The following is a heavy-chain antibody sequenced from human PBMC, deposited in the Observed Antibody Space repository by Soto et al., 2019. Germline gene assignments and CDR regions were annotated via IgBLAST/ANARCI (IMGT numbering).Heavy chain of an antibody. J-gene: IGHJ4*02. D-gene: IGHD3-16*01. CDR1: GFTVSTKY. Sequence: EVQLVESGGGVVQPGGSLRLSCAASGFTVSTKYMSWVRQAPGKGLEWVAVIYSGGSTFYADSVRGRFTISRDNSKNTENLQMNSLRAEDTAVYYCARDPWAADYWGQGTLVTVSS. CDR3: ARDPWAADY. CDR2: IYSGGST. V-gene: IGHV3-66*01.